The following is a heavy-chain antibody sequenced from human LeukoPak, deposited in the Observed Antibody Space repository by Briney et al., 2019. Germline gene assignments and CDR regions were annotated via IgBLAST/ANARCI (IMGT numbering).Heavy chain of an antibody. D-gene: IGHD3-3*01. V-gene: IGHV1-18*01. CDR3: ARAGALGFWSGYYTWFDP. Sequence: WASVKVSCKASGYTFTSYGISWVRQAPGQGLEWMGWISAYNGNTNYALKLQGRVTMTTDTSTSTAYMELRSLRSDDTAVYYCARAGALGFWSGYYTWFDPWGQGTLVTVSS. CDR1: GYTFTSYG. J-gene: IGHJ5*02. CDR2: ISAYNGNT.